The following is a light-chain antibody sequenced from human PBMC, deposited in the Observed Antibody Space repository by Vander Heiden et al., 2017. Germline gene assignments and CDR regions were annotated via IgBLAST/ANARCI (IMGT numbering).Light chain of an antibody. J-gene: IGKJ5*01. Sequence: IQFTQSPSFLSASVGERATITCRASQDIGSFLAWYQQKPGKAPKLLIYAASTLQSGVPARFSGSGSGTEFTLTISSLQSEDFATYYCQQLDSHPITFGQGTRLEIK. CDR1: QDIGSF. CDR3: QQLDSHPIT. CDR2: AAS. V-gene: IGKV1-9*01.